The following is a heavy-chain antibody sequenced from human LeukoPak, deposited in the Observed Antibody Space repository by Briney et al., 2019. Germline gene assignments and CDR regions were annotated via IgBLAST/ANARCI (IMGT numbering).Heavy chain of an antibody. Sequence: PGGSLRLSCAASGFTSSSYSMNWVRQAPGEGLEGVSSISSSSRYIYYADSVKGRFTISRDNAKNSLYLQMNSLRAEDTAVYYCAREPTYGSGSYHDYWGQGTLVTVSS. J-gene: IGHJ4*02. V-gene: IGHV3-21*01. CDR2: ISSSSRYI. D-gene: IGHD3-10*01. CDR3: AREPTYGSGSYHDY. CDR1: GFTSSSYS.